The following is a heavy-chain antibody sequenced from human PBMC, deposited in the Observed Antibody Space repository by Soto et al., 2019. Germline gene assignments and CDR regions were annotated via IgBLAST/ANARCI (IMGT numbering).Heavy chain of an antibody. J-gene: IGHJ4*02. CDR2: INPSGGGT. Sequence: ASAKVSSKASGYTFTSSHFHWGRQAPGQGLEWMGIINPSGGGTSYPQKFQGRVTMTRDTSTSTVYMELSSLRSEDTAVYYCAREGRDQAFDYWGQGTLVTVSS. CDR3: AREGRDQAFDY. CDR1: GYTFTSSH. V-gene: IGHV1-46*03.